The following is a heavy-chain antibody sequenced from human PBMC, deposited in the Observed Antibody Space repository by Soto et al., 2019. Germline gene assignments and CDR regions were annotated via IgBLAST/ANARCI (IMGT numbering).Heavy chain of an antibody. CDR2: INRDGSEK. J-gene: IGHJ4*01. CDR1: GLTFSSNW. CDR3: AGGNYLVTNLGF. Sequence: VGSLRLSCAASGLTFSSNWMSWVRQAPGKGLEWVANINRDGSEKYYVDSVKGRFTISRDNAKNSLYLQMDSLRAEDTAVYYWAGGNYLVTNLGFLGPGTLVTVSS. D-gene: IGHD2-2*01. V-gene: IGHV3-7*03.